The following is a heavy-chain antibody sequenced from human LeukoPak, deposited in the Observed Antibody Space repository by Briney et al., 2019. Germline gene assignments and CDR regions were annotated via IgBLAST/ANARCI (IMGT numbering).Heavy chain of an antibody. Sequence: GSLRLSCAASGFTFTNYWMSWVRQAPGKGLEWVANIKQDGSEKYYVDSVEGRFTISRGNAKNSLYLQMNSLRAEDTAVYYCARGITIFGYDYWGQGTLVTVSS. J-gene: IGHJ4*02. CDR2: IKQDGSEK. CDR3: ARGITIFGYDY. D-gene: IGHD3-3*01. CDR1: GFTFTNYW. V-gene: IGHV3-7*01.